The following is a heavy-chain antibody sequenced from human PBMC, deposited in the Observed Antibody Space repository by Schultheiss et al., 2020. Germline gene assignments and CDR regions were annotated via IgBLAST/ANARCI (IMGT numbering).Heavy chain of an antibody. CDR2: IAYDGSTT. V-gene: IGHV3-30*04. D-gene: IGHD6-6*01. CDR1: GFTFSSYA. Sequence: GGSLRLSCAASGFTFSSYAMHWVRQAPGKGLEWVAVIAYDGSTTNYADSVKGRFTISRDNSKNTLYLQMNSLRAEDTAVYYCAKAWDTSSLYFDYWGQGTLVTVSS. CDR3: AKAWDTSSLYFDY. J-gene: IGHJ4*02.